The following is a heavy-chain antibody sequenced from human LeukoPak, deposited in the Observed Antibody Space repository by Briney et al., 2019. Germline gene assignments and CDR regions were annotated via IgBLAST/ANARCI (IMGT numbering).Heavy chain of an antibody. CDR1: GFTFDDDA. J-gene: IGHJ4*01. CDR2: ISWNSGNI. Sequence: GGSLRLSCAASGFTFDDDAMHWVRQAPGKGLEWVAGISWNSGNIDYADSVKGRFTISRDNAKNSLYLQMNSLRTEDTAFYYCAKGTEGLATTDFDYWGQGTLVTVSS. D-gene: IGHD1-1*01. V-gene: IGHV3-9*01. CDR3: AKGTEGLATTDFDY.